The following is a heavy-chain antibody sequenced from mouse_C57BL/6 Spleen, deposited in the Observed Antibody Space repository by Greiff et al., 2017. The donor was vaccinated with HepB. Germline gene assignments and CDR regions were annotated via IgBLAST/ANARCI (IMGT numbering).Heavy chain of an antibody. J-gene: IGHJ1*03. CDR1: GYTFTSYW. D-gene: IGHD1-1*01. V-gene: IGHV1-55*01. CDR2: IYPGSGST. CDR3: AREDYYGSSAHWYFDG. Sequence: QVQLQQPGAELVKPGASVKMSCKASGYTFTSYWITWVKQRPGQGLEWIGDIYPGSGSTNYNEKLKSKATLTVDTSSSTAYMELSSLTSEDSAVYYCAREDYYGSSAHWYFDGWGTGATVTVAS.